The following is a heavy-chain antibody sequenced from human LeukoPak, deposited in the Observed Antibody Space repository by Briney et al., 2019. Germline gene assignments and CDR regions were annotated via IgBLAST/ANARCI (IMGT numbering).Heavy chain of an antibody. D-gene: IGHD3-22*01. V-gene: IGHV1-2*02. CDR3: ARDSSPYYDSRPRRHFDP. CDR2: INPNSGGT. CDR1: GYTFTGYY. Sequence: GASVKVSCKASGYTFTGYYMHWVRQAPGQGLEWMGWINPNSGGTNYAQKFQGRVTMTRDTSISTAYMELSRLRSDDTAVYYCARDSSPYYDSRPRRHFDPWGQGTLVTVSS. J-gene: IGHJ5*02.